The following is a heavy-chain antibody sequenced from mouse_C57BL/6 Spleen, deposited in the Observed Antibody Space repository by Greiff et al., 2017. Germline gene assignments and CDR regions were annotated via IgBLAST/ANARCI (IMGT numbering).Heavy chain of an antibody. J-gene: IGHJ3*01. D-gene: IGHD2-4*01. CDR3: ARDDHYDH. Sequence: EVMLVESEGGLVQPGSSMKLSCTASGFTFSDYYMAWVRQVPEKGLEWVANINYDGSSTYYLDSLKSRFILSRDNAKNILYLQMSSLKSEDTATYYCARDDHYDHWGQGTLVTVSA. CDR1: GFTFSDYY. CDR2: INYDGSST. V-gene: IGHV5-16*01.